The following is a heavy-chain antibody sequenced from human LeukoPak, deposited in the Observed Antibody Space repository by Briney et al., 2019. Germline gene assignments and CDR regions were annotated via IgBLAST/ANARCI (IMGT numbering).Heavy chain of an antibody. CDR3: ARRRGWKQQLVYFDY. J-gene: IGHJ4*02. V-gene: IGHV4-59*08. CDR1: GSSIGSYY. D-gene: IGHD6-13*01. Sequence: SETLSLTCTVSGSSIGSYYWSWIRQSPRKGLEWIGYLYHSGTPRYNPSLKSRVTISADTSKNQFFLNLNSTTAADTAVYYCARRRGWKQQLVYFDYWGQGTLATVSS. CDR2: LYHSGTP.